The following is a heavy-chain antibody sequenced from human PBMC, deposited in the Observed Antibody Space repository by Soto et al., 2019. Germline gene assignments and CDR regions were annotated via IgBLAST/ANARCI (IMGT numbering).Heavy chain of an antibody. CDR1: GFTFSIYS. CDR2: ISNTANTI. CDR3: ARAVPGPIVVVPYYFDY. V-gene: IGHV3-48*02. J-gene: IGHJ4*02. D-gene: IGHD2-15*01. Sequence: GGSLRLSCAASGFTFSIYSMNWVRQAPGKGLEWVSYISNTANTIYYADSVKGRFTISRDNAKTSLDLQMNSLRDEDTAVYYCARAVPGPIVVVPYYFDYWGQGTLVTVSS.